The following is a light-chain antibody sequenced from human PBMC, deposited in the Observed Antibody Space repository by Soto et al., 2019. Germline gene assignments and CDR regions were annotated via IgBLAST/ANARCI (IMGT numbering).Light chain of an antibody. J-gene: IGKJ5*01. V-gene: IGKV4-1*01. Sequence: DIVMTQSPDSLAVSLGERATINCKSSQSVLYSSNNKNYLAWYQQKPGQPPKLLIYWASTRESGVPDRFSGSGSGTDFTLTISSLQAEDVAVYYCQQYNNWPLTFGQGTRLRL. CDR1: QSVLYSSNNKNY. CDR2: WAS. CDR3: QQYNNWPLT.